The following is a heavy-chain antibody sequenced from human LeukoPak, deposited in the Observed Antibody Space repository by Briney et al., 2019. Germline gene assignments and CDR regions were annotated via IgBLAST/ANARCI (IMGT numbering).Heavy chain of an antibody. Sequence: ASVKVSCKASGYTFTGYYMHWVRQAPGQGLEWMGWINPNSGGTNYAQKFQGRVTMTRDTSISTAYMELSRLRSDDTAVYYCARELRRAAAASRWFDPWGQGTLVTVSS. CDR1: GYTFTGYY. CDR2: INPNSGGT. CDR3: ARELRRAAAASRWFDP. V-gene: IGHV1-2*02. J-gene: IGHJ5*02. D-gene: IGHD6-13*01.